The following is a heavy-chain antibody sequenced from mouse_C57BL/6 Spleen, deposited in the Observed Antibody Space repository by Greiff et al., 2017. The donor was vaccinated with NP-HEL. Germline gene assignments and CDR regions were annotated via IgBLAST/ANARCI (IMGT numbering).Heavy chain of an antibody. CDR3: VRSYDAMDY. J-gene: IGHJ4*01. CDR2: IRSKSNNYAT. CDR1: GFSFNTYA. Sequence: EVKLVESGGGLVQPKGSLKLSCAASGFSFNTYAMNWVRQAPGKGLEWVARIRSKSNNYATYYADSVKDRFTISRDDSESMLYLQMNNLKTEDTAMYYCVRSYDAMDYWGQGTSVTVSS. V-gene: IGHV10-1*01.